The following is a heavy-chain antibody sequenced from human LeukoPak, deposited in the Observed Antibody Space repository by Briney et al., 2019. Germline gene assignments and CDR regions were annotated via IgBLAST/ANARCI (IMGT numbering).Heavy chain of an antibody. D-gene: IGHD3-10*01. Sequence: SQTRSLTCDISGDSVPSNSAAWNWIRQSPSRGLEWLGRTYYRSKWYNDYAISVKSRMTINADTSKNQFSLQLNSVAPEDTAVYYCAKGRWALFDCWGQGTLVIVSS. CDR1: GDSVPSNSAA. CDR2: TYYRSKWYN. J-gene: IGHJ4*02. V-gene: IGHV6-1*01. CDR3: AKGRWALFDC.